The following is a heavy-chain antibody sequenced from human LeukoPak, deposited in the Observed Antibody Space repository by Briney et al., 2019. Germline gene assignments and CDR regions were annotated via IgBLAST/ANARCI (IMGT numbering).Heavy chain of an antibody. CDR1: GGSISSYY. V-gene: IGHV4-4*07. J-gene: IGHJ6*03. CDR3: ATTVYFHYYMGV. Sequence: SETLSLTCTVSGGSISSYYWTWIRQPAGKGLEWIGRIYTTGSTNYNPSLNSRVTMSVDTSENQFSLKLSSVTAADTAVYYCATTVYFHYYMGVWGKGTTVTVSS. CDR2: IYTTGST. D-gene: IGHD2-21*02.